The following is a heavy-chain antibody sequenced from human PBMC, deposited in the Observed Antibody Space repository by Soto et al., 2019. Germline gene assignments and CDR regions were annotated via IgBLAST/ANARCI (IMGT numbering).Heavy chain of an antibody. J-gene: IGHJ4*02. CDR3: ARPPNYYDSRGYYGY. Sequence: PGGSLRLSCAASGFTFRNYGMNWVRQAPGKGLEWVSYIGSSSSNTNYADSVKGRFTISRDNAKNSLYLQMNSLRAEDTAVYYCARPPNYYDSRGYYGYWGQGTLVTVSS. V-gene: IGHV3-48*04. CDR1: GFTFRNYG. CDR2: IGSSSSNT. D-gene: IGHD3-22*01.